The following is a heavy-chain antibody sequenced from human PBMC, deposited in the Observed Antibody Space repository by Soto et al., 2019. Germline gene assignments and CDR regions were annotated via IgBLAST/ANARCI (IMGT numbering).Heavy chain of an antibody. CDR2: TNAGNGNT. Sequence: SAKVSCKASGYTFTSYDLQWVRQAPGQRLEWMGWTNAGNGNTNYAQKFQERVTITRDMSTSTAYMELSSLRSEDTAVYYCAARGPDYGDFRYYYYYYGMDVWGQGTTVTVSS. D-gene: IGHD4-17*01. J-gene: IGHJ6*02. V-gene: IGHV1-58*01. CDR3: AARGPDYGDFRYYYYYYGMDV. CDR1: GYTFTSYD.